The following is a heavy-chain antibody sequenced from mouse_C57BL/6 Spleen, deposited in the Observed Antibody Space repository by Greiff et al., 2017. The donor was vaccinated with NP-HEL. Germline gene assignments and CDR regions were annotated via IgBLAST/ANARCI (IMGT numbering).Heavy chain of an antibody. J-gene: IGHJ1*03. CDR3: ARATTVVATDWYFDV. Sequence: EESGPGLVKPSQSLSLTCSVTGYSITSGYYWNWIRQFPGNKLEWMGYISYDGSNNYNPSLKNRISITRDTSKNQFFLKLNSVTTEDTATYYCARATTVVATDWYFDVWGTGTTVTVSS. CDR1: GYSITSGYY. D-gene: IGHD1-1*01. CDR2: ISYDGSN. V-gene: IGHV3-6*01.